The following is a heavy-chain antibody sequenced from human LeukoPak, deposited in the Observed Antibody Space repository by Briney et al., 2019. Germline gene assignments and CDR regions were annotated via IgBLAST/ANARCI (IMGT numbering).Heavy chain of an antibody. CDR3: AKYLNDYDGALGLTPGS. V-gene: IGHV3-23*01. J-gene: IGHJ5*02. CDR2: ISGSGGST. D-gene: IGHD4-23*01. CDR1: GFTFRNYA. Sequence: GGSLRLSCAASGFTFRNYAMSWVRQVPGKGLEWVSGISGSGGSTYYPDSVKGRFTISRDNSKNTLYLQMNSLRAEDTAIYYCAKYLNDYDGALGLTPGSWGQGTLVTVSS.